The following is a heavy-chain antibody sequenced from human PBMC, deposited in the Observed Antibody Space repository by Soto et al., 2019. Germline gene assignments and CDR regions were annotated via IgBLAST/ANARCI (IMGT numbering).Heavy chain of an antibody. CDR2: INDSGST. CDR1: GGSFSLYC. J-gene: IGHJ3*02. D-gene: IGHD3-22*01. Sequence: PSETLSLTCVVYGGSFSLYCWSWLRQPPGKGLEWIGEINDSGSTNYNPSLKSRVTISVDTSKNQFSLKLRSVTAADTAVYYCARQDSITMIVVVITRGDAFDIWGQGTMVTVSS. CDR3: ARQDSITMIVVVITRGDAFDI. V-gene: IGHV4-34*01.